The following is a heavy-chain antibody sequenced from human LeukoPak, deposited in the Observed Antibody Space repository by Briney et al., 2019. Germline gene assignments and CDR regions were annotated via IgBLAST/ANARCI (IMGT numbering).Heavy chain of an antibody. CDR1: GGSISSYY. CDR3: ARGLRATRDGMDV. CDR2: IYTSGST. D-gene: IGHD4-17*01. V-gene: IGHV4-4*07. J-gene: IGHJ6*02. Sequence: PSETLSLTCTVSGGSISSYYWGWIRQPAGKGLEWIGRIYTSGSTNYNPSLKSRVTMSVDTSKNQFSLKLSSVTAADTAVYYCARGLRATRDGMDVWGQGTTVTVSS.